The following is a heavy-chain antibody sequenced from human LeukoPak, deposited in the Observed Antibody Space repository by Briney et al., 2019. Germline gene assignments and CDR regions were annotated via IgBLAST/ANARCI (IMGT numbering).Heavy chain of an antibody. CDR1: GGSTSGYH. CDR2: IYYSGST. V-gene: IGHV4-59*08. D-gene: IGHD1-26*01. J-gene: IGHJ4*02. CDR3: ARLVYSGTSRYFDY. Sequence: SETLSLTCAVSGGSTSGYHWTWIRQPPGKGLEWLGYIYYSGSTNYNPSLKSRVTISVDTSKNQISLKLSSVTAADTAVYYCARLVYSGTSRYFDYWGQGTLVTVSS.